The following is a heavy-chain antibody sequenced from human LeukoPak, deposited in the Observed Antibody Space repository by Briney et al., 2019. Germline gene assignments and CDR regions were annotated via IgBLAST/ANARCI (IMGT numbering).Heavy chain of an antibody. D-gene: IGHD6-19*01. J-gene: IGHJ4*02. CDR2: GIS. Sequence: GISNYNPSLKSRVIISVDSSKNQFSLKLTSVTAADTAVYYCARASPQWLEIDYWGQGTLVTVSS. V-gene: IGHV4-59*01. CDR3: ARASPQWLEIDY.